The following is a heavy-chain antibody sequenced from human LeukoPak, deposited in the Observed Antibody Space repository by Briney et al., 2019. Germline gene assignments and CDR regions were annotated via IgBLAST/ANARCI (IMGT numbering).Heavy chain of an antibody. CDR3: AKVRAGWYFDY. V-gene: IGHV3-23*01. J-gene: IGHJ4*02. CDR1: GFTFSSYS. CDR2: ITHSDGST. Sequence: GGSLRLSCAASGFTFSSYSMNWVRQAPGEGLEWVSIITHSDGSTYYADSVKGRFTISRDNSKNTLYLQMNSLRTEDTAIYYCAKVRAGWYFDYWGQGILVTVSS. D-gene: IGHD6-19*01.